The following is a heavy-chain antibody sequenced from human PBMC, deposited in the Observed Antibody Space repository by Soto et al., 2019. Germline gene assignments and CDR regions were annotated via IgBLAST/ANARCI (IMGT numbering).Heavy chain of an antibody. D-gene: IGHD3-22*01. V-gene: IGHV4-59*11. J-gene: IGHJ6*02. CDR3: ARDYYYDSIGLGGYYYYGMDV. CDR2: IYYTGST. CDR1: GGSISSHY. Sequence: PSETLSLTCTASGGSISSHYWSWIRQPPGKGLEWIGYIYYTGSTYYSPSLKSRVTISVDTSKKHFSLKLSSVTAADTAVYYCARDYYYDSIGLGGYYYYGMDVWGQGTTVTVSS.